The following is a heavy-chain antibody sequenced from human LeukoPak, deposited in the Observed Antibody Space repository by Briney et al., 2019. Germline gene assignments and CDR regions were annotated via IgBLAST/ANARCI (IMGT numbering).Heavy chain of an antibody. CDR1: GGSISSGSYY. D-gene: IGHD5-18*01. CDR3: AREGYPPYYFDF. J-gene: IGHJ4*02. CDR2: IYTSGST. V-gene: IGHV4-61*02. Sequence: SQTLSHTCTVSGGSISSGSYYWSWIRQPAGKGLEWIGRIYTSGSTNYNPSLRSRITLSIQTSKKLFSLNLRSVTAADTAVYYCAREGYPPYYFDFWGLGTLVTVSS.